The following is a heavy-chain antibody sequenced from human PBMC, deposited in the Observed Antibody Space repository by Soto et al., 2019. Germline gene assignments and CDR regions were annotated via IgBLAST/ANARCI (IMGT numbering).Heavy chain of an antibody. CDR1: GFTFSSYG. D-gene: IGHD3-22*01. V-gene: IGHV3-33*01. J-gene: IGHJ6*02. Sequence: QVQLVESGGGVVQPGRSLRLSCAAPGFTFSSYGMHWVRQAPGKGLEWVAVIWYDGSNKYYADSVKGRFTISRDNSKNTLYLQMNSLRAEDTAVYYCARDVGTMIVVGPFHVWGQGTTVTVSS. CDR2: IWYDGSNK. CDR3: ARDVGTMIVVGPFHV.